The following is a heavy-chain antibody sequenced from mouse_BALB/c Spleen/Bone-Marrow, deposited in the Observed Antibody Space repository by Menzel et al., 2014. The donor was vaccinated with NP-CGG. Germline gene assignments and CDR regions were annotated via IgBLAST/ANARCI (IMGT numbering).Heavy chain of an antibody. Sequence: VQLKESGAELVKPGASVKLSCTAPGFNIKDTYMHWVKQRPEQGLEWIGRIDPANGNTKYDPKFQGKATITADTSSNTAYLQLSSLTSEDTAVYYCARVKLWSYAMDYWGQGTSVTVSS. CDR1: GFNIKDTY. D-gene: IGHD1-1*02. CDR2: IDPANGNT. J-gene: IGHJ4*01. V-gene: IGHV14-3*02. CDR3: ARVKLWSYAMDY.